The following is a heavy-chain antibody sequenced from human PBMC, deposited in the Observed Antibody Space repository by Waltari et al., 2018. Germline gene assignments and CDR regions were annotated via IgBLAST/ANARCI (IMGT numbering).Heavy chain of an antibody. J-gene: IGHJ3*02. CDR1: GSTFTSYA. CDR3: ARSALVSDAFDI. V-gene: IGHV7-4-1*02. Sequence: QVQLVQSGSELKKPGASVKVACKAPGSTFTSYAMQWVRQAPGQGLEWMGWVNTNTGNPTYAQGFTGRFVFSLDTSVSTAYLQISSLKAEDTAVYYCARSALVSDAFDIWGQGTMVTVSS. D-gene: IGHD2-8*01. CDR2: VNTNTGNP.